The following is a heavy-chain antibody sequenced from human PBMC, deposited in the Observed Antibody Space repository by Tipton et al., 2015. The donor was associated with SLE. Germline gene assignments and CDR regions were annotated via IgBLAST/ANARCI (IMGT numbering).Heavy chain of an antibody. CDR2: IWYDGSNK. D-gene: IGHD6-13*01. CDR1: GFTFSSYG. Sequence: LSLTCAASGFTFSSYGMHWVRQAPGKGLEWVAVIWYDGSNKYYADSVKGRFTISRDNSKNTLYLQMNSLRAEDTAVYYCARPQNRIAAAGHFDYWGQGTLVTVSS. J-gene: IGHJ4*02. V-gene: IGHV3-33*01. CDR3: ARPQNRIAAAGHFDY.